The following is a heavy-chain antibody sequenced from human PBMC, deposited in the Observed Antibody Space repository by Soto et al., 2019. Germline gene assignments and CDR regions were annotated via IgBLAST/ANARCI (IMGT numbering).Heavy chain of an antibody. CDR3: ARDSNSNWNYVNWFDP. Sequence: ASVKVSCKASGYTFTSYGISWVRQAPGQGLEWMGWISAYNGNTNYAQKLQGRVTMTTDTSTSTAYMELRSLRSDDTAVYYCARDSNSNWNYVNWFDPWGQGTLVTVS. CDR1: GYTFTSYG. V-gene: IGHV1-18*01. CDR2: ISAYNGNT. D-gene: IGHD1-7*01. J-gene: IGHJ5*02.